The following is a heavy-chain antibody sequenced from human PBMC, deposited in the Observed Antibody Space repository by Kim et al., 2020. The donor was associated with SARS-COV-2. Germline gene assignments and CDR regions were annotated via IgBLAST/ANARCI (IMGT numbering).Heavy chain of an antibody. CDR2: IYYSGST. Sequence: SETLSLTCTVSGGSISSGGYYWSWIRQHPGKGLEWIGYIYYSGSTYYNPSLKSRVTISVDTSKNQFSLKLSSVTAADTAVYYCARLIGTRDAFDIWGQGTMVTVSS. V-gene: IGHV4-31*03. J-gene: IGHJ3*02. CDR3: ARLIGTRDAFDI. D-gene: IGHD2-21*01. CDR1: GGSISSGGYY.